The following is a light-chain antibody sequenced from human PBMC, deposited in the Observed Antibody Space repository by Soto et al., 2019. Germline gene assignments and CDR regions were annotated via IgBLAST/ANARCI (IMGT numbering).Light chain of an antibody. Sequence: DIQLTQFPPTLSASVGDRVIITCRTSQDINGWLAWYRQKPGKAPNLLIYEASTLQTGVPSRFSGGGSGTEFTLTISSLQPDDSATFYCQQYNSDPYTFGQGTRLEIK. CDR2: EAS. CDR3: QQYNSDPYT. CDR1: QDINGW. V-gene: IGKV1-5*03. J-gene: IGKJ2*01.